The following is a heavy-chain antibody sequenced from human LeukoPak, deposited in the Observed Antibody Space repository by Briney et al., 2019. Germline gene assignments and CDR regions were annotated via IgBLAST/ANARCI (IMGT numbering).Heavy chain of an antibody. CDR1: GGAISSSSFY. Sequence: SETLSLTCTVSGGAISSSSFYWGWIRQPPGKELEWIASMDYSGSTYHNPSLKSRVTISIDMSKNQFSLKLSSVTAAYTAVFYCARSPYDILTGYYNWYFDYWGQGTLVTASS. CDR2: MDYSGST. V-gene: IGHV4-39*01. D-gene: IGHD3-9*01. J-gene: IGHJ4*02. CDR3: ARSPYDILTGYYNWYFDY.